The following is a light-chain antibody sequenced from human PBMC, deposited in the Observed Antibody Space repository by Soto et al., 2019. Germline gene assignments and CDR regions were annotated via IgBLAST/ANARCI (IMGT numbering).Light chain of an antibody. J-gene: IGKJ1*01. CDR3: QQTYTTPRT. CDR2: AAS. CDR1: QSITTY. Sequence: DIQMTQSPSSLSASVGDRVTITCRASQSITTYLNWYQQKPGKAPKLLIYAASSLQSEVPSRFSGSASGTIFPLPISRLQPEGFATYYCQQTYTTPRTFGQGTRVDIK. V-gene: IGKV1-39*01.